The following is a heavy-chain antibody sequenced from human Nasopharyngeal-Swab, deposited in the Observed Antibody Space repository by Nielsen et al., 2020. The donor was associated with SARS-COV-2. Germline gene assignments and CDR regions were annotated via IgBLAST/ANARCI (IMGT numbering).Heavy chain of an antibody. Sequence: SVKVSCKASGCTFSSYAISWVRQAPGQGLEWMGGIIPIFGTANYAQKFQGRVTITADESTSTAYMELSSLRSEDTAVYYCARGTSIAVPEPPYYYGMDVWGQGTTVTVSS. CDR3: ARGTSIAVPEPPYYYGMDV. CDR1: GCTFSSYA. V-gene: IGHV1-69*13. J-gene: IGHJ6*02. CDR2: IIPIFGTA. D-gene: IGHD6-19*01.